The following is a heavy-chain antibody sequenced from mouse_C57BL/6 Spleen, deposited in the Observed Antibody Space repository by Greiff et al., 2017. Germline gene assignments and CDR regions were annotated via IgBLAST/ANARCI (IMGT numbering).Heavy chain of an antibody. CDR2: ISDGGSYT. D-gene: IGHD1-1*01. CDR3: ARDLYYGSPYYAMDY. CDR1: GFTFSSYA. J-gene: IGHJ4*01. V-gene: IGHV5-4*01. Sequence: EVNVVESGGGLVKPGGSLKLSCAASGFTFSSYAMSWVRQTPEKRLEWVATISDGGSYTYYPDNVKGRFTISRDNAKNNLYLQMSHLKSEDTAMYYCARDLYYGSPYYAMDYWGQGTSVTVSS.